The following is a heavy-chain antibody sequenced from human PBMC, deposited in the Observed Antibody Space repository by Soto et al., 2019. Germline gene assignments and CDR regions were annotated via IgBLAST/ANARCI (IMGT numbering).Heavy chain of an antibody. CDR1: SGSISTYY. J-gene: IGHJ6*03. D-gene: IGHD3-3*01. V-gene: IGHV4-59*01. Sequence: PSETLSLTCTVSSGSISTYYWSWIRQPPGKGLEWIGYIYYSGSTNYNPSLKSRVTITIDTSKNQFSLKRRSVTAADTAVYCCARGFLEWLPHLFYYSYMDVWGKGITVTGSS. CDR2: IYYSGST. CDR3: ARGFLEWLPHLFYYSYMDV.